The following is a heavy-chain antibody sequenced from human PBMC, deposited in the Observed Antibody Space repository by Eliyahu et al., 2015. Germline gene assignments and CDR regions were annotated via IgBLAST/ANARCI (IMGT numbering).Heavy chain of an antibody. CDR1: GGSISSYY. V-gene: IGHV4-59*01. CDR2: IYYSGST. Sequence: QVQLQESGPGLVKPSETLSLTCTVSGGSISSYYWSWIRQPPGKGLEWIGYIYYSGSTNYNPSLKSRVTISVDTSKNQFSLKLSSVTAADTAVYYCARSVDYGDYQYYFDYWGQGTLVTVSS. CDR3: ARSVDYGDYQYYFDY. J-gene: IGHJ4*02. D-gene: IGHD4-17*01.